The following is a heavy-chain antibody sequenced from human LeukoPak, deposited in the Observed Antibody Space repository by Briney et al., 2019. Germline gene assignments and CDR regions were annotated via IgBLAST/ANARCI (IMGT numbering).Heavy chain of an antibody. Sequence: EASVKVSCKASGYTFTGYYMHWVRQAPGQGLEWMGWINPNSGGTNYAQKLQGRVTMTTDTSTSTAYMELRSLRSDDTAVYYCARGVCGSYFCGPHSDYWGQGTLVTVSS. CDR2: INPNSGGT. CDR3: ARGVCGSYFCGPHSDY. J-gene: IGHJ4*02. V-gene: IGHV1-2*02. CDR1: GYTFTGYY. D-gene: IGHD1-26*01.